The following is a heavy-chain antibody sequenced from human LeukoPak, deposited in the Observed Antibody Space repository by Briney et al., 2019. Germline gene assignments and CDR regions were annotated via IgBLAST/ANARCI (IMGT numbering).Heavy chain of an antibody. J-gene: IGHJ4*02. CDR1: GFTFDDYA. CDR3: AKEGYCSSTSCFYFDY. Sequence: GGSLRLSCAAYGFTFDDYAMHWVRQAPGKGLEWVSGISWNSGSIGYADSVKGRFTISRDNAKNSLYLQMNSLRAEDTALYYCAKEGYCSSTSCFYFDYWGQGTLVTVSS. CDR2: ISWNSGSI. V-gene: IGHV3-9*01. D-gene: IGHD2-2*01.